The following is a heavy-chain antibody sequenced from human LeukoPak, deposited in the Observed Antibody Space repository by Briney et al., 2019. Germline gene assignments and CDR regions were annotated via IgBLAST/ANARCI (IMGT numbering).Heavy chain of an antibody. CDR3: ARAPYSSGGSTNYYYYYYMDV. J-gene: IGHJ6*03. Sequence: SVKVSCKASGGTFSSYAISWVRPAPGQGLEWMGGIIPIFGTANYAQKFQGRVTITADESTSTAYMELSSLRSEDTAVYYCARAPYSSGGSTNYYYYYYMDVWGKGTTVTVSS. CDR2: IIPIFGTA. V-gene: IGHV1-69*01. D-gene: IGHD6-19*01. CDR1: GGTFSSYA.